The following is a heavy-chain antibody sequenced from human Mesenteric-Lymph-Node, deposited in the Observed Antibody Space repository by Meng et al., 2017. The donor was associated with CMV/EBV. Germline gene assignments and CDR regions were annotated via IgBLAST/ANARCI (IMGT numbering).Heavy chain of an antibody. CDR2: IKSKTHGGAI. CDR3: TTEIATTPTEVKGAFDI. V-gene: IGHV3-15*01. D-gene: IGHD5-12*01. Sequence: GESLKISCAASGFTFSSYWMTWVRQAPGKGLEWVGRIKSKTHGGAIDYAAPVKGRFTISRDDSKNTLYLQMNSLKTEDTAVYYCTTEIATTPTEVKGAFDIWGQGTMVTVSS. J-gene: IGHJ3*02. CDR1: GFTFSSYW.